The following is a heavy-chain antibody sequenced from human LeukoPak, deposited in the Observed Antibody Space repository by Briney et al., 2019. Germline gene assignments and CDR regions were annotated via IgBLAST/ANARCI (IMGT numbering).Heavy chain of an antibody. CDR3: ASNLGARNAFDI. J-gene: IGHJ3*02. Sequence: SETLSLTCAVYGGSFSGYYWSWIRQPPGKGLEWIGEINHSGSTNYNPSLKSRVTISVDTSKNQFSLKLSSVTAADTAVYYCASNLGARNAFDIWGQGTMVTVSS. CDR2: INHSGST. CDR1: GGSFSGYY. V-gene: IGHV4-34*01. D-gene: IGHD1-1*01.